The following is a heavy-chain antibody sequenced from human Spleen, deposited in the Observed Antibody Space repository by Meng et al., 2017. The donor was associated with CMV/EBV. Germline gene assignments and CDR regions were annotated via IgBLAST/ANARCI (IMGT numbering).Heavy chain of an antibody. CDR2: ISFHGSNK. J-gene: IGHJ6*02. Sequence: GGSLRLTCAASGFTFSSYDMHWVRQAPGKGLEWVAVISFHGSNKYYADSVKGRFTISRDNSKNSLYLQVNSLRAEDTAIYYCAIDRITMVRGIINYYYALDFWGQGTTVTVSS. CDR1: GFTFSSYD. D-gene: IGHD3-10*01. V-gene: IGHV3-30-3*01. CDR3: AIDRITMVRGIINYYYALDF.